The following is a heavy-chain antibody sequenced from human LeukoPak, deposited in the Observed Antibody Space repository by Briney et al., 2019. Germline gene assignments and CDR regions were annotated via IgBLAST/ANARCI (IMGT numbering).Heavy chain of an antibody. CDR1: GFTFSSYA. D-gene: IGHD1-1*01. CDR3: AKGVERRFNPDY. J-gene: IGHJ4*02. Sequence: GGSLRLSCAASGFTFSSYAMSWVRQAPGKGLEWVSTISGSGGGTYYADSVKGRFTISRDNSKNTLYLQMNSLRAEDTAVYYCAKGVERRFNPDYWGQGTLVTVSS. CDR2: ISGSGGGT. V-gene: IGHV3-23*01.